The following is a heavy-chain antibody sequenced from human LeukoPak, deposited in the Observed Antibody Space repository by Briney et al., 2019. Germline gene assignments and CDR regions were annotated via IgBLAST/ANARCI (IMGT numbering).Heavy chain of an antibody. Sequence: SVKVSCKATGGTFSSYGISWVRQVPGQGLEWMGGIIPMFGTVNYAQKFQGRVTITADKFTSTVDMELSSLKSEDAAVYYCATVPNYGDNAWFDPWGQGTLATVSS. V-gene: IGHV1-69*06. CDR3: ATVPNYGDNAWFDP. D-gene: IGHD4-17*01. CDR1: GGTFSSYG. CDR2: IIPMFGTV. J-gene: IGHJ5*02.